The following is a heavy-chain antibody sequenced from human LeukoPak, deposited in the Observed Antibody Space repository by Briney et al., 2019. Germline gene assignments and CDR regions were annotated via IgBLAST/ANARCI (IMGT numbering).Heavy chain of an antibody. V-gene: IGHV3-23*01. CDR1: GFTFSTYA. CDR2: ISASGGST. D-gene: IGHD3-3*01. J-gene: IGHJ4*02. Sequence: GGSLRLSCAASGFTFSTYAMSWVRQPPGKGLEWVSLISASGGSTFYADSVKGRFTISRDNSKNTLYLQVNSLRAEDTAVYYCAKWDSYYNFWSGYYIYWGQGTLVTVS. CDR3: AKWDSYYNFWSGYYIY.